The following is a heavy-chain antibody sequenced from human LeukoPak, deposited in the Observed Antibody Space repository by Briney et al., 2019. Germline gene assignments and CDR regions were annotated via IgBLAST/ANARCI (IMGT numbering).Heavy chain of an antibody. Sequence: PSETPSLTCAVYGGSFSGYYWSWIRQPPGKGLEWIGEINHSGSTNYNPSLKSRVTISVDTSKNQFSLKLSSVTAADTAVYYCARGPLGVVLYYYYGMDVWGQGTTVTVSS. J-gene: IGHJ6*02. CDR1: GGSFSGYY. CDR3: ARGPLGVVLYYYYGMDV. D-gene: IGHD4/OR15-4a*01. CDR2: INHSGST. V-gene: IGHV4-34*01.